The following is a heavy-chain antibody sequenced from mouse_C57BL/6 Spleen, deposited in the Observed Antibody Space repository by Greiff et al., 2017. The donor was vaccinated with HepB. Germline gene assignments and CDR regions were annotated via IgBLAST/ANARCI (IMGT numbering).Heavy chain of an antibody. Sequence: QVQLQQSGPGLVQPSQSLSITCTVSGFSLTSYGVHWVRQSPGKGLEWLGVIWSGGSTDYNAAFISRLSISKDNSKSQVFFKMNSLQADDTAIYYCARNVNYDYDGFAYWGQGTLVTVSA. V-gene: IGHV2-2*01. J-gene: IGHJ3*01. CDR2: IWSGGST. D-gene: IGHD2-4*01. CDR3: ARNVNYDYDGFAY. CDR1: GFSLTSYG.